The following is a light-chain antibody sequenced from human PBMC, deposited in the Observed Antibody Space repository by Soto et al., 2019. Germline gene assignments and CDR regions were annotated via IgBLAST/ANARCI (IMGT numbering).Light chain of an antibody. J-gene: IGLJ3*02. CDR3: QSYDSSHSGPV. V-gene: IGLV1-40*01. CDR2: DNT. CDR1: TSNVGAGLD. Sequence: QSVLTQPPSVSGAPGQSVTIPCTGGTSNVGAGLDVHWYRQVPGTAPKLLIYDNTNRPSGVPDRFSGSRSATSASLAITGLQAEDEADYYCQSYDSSHSGPVFGGGTKVTVL.